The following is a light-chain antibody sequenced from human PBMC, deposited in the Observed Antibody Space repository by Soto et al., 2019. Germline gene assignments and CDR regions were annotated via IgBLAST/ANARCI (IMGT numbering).Light chain of an antibody. CDR2: EGT. Sequence: QSFLTHPASLSGSPGQSITISCSGTTSDVGGYNLVSWYQQHTAKAPKLLIYEGTQRPSGVSSRFSGSKSGNTASLTISGLQAEDEADYYCCSYASSSSYVFGTGTKVTVL. J-gene: IGLJ1*01. CDR3: CSYASSSSYV. V-gene: IGLV2-23*01. CDR1: TSDVGGYNL.